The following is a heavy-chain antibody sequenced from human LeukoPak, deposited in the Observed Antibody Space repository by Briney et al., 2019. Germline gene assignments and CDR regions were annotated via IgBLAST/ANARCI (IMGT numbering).Heavy chain of an antibody. Sequence: PSETLSLTCTVSGGPISSGDYYWSWIRQPPGKGLEWIGYIYYSGSTYYNPSLKSRVTISVDTSKNQFSLKLSSVTAADTAVYYCARDYSAWYYDSSGYYSWFDPWGQGTLVTVSS. D-gene: IGHD3-22*01. CDR2: IYYSGST. CDR3: ARDYSAWYYDSSGYYSWFDP. J-gene: IGHJ5*02. V-gene: IGHV4-30-4*08. CDR1: GGPISSGDYY.